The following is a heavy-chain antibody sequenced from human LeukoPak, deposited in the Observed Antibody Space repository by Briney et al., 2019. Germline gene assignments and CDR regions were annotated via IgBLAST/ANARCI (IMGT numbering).Heavy chain of an antibody. CDR1: GGSISSGDYY. CDR3: ARDDSPGGNYYYGMDV. Sequence: SETLSLTCTVSGGSISSGDYYWSWIRQPPGKGLEWIGYIYYSGSTYYNPSLKSRVTISVDTSKNQFSLKLSSVTAADTAVYYCARDDSPGGNYYYGMDVWGQGTTVTVSS. J-gene: IGHJ6*02. V-gene: IGHV4-30-4*01. CDR2: IYYSGST. D-gene: IGHD1-14*01.